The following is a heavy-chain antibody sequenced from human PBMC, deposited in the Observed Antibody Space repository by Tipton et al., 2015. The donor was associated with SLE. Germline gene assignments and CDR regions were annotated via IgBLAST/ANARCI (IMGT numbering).Heavy chain of an antibody. CDR3: ARDISSSGYYPGLGY. CDR2: ISSSSSYI. J-gene: IGHJ4*02. CDR1: GFTFSSYS. Sequence: GSLRLSCAASGFTFSSYSMNWVRQAPGKGLEWVSYISSSSSYIYYADSVKGRFTISRDNAKNSLYLQMNSLRAEDTAVYYCARDISSSGYYPGLGYWGQGTLVTVSS. V-gene: IGHV3-21*03. D-gene: IGHD3-22*01.